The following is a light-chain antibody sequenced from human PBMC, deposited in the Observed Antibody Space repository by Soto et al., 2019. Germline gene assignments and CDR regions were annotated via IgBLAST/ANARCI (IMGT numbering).Light chain of an antibody. Sequence: DVQITQYPSSLSAYVGDRGRITFPASQTIGSYLNWYQHQPGRAPKLLIYAASSLQSGVPSRFSGSGSGTAFTLAISSLHTEDFATYYCQQSYSTPQTFGKGTKVDIK. V-gene: IGKV1-39*01. J-gene: IGKJ1*01. CDR1: QTIGSY. CDR2: AAS. CDR3: QQSYSTPQT.